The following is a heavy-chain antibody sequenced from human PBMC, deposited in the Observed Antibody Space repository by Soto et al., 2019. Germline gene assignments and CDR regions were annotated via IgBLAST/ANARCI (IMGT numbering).Heavy chain of an antibody. V-gene: IGHV3-13*01. J-gene: IGHJ4*02. CDR2: IGTAGDT. Sequence: EVQLVESGGGLVQPGGSLRLSCAASGFTFSSYDMHWVRQATGKGLEWVSAIGTAGDTYYPGSVKGRFTISRENAKNSLYLQMNSLRAEDTAVYYCARDGGIAAELDYWGQGTLVTVSS. CDR1: GFTFSSYD. CDR3: ARDGGIAAELDY. D-gene: IGHD6-13*01.